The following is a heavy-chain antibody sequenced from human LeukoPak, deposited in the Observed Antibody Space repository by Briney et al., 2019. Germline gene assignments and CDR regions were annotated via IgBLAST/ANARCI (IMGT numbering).Heavy chain of an antibody. CDR1: GFTFSSYW. J-gene: IGHJ1*01. D-gene: IGHD5-24*01. CDR3: ARDIDPMATFLGDRVQH. Sequence: GGSLRLSCAASGFTFSSYWMSWVRQAPGKGLEWVANIKQDGSEKYYVDSVKGRFTISRDNAKNSLYLQMNSLRAEDTAVYYRARDIDPMATFLGDRVQHWGQGTLVTVSS. V-gene: IGHV3-7*01. CDR2: IKQDGSEK.